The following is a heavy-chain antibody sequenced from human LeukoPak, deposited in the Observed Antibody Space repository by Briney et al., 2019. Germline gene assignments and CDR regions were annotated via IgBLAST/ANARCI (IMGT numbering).Heavy chain of an antibody. V-gene: IGHV3-53*01. J-gene: IGHJ3*02. CDR3: ARERRIAVAGPLPDAFDI. D-gene: IGHD6-19*01. Sequence: PGGSLRLSCAASGFTVGYNYMTWVRQAPGKGLEWVAAIYNSGSTYYADSVKGRFTISRDNAKNSLYLQKNSLRAEDTAVYYRARERRIAVAGPLPDAFDIWGQGTMVTVSS. CDR1: GFTVGYNY. CDR2: IYNSGST.